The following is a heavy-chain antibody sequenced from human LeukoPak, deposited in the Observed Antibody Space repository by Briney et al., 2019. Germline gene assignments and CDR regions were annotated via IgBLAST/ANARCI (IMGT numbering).Heavy chain of an antibody. J-gene: IGHJ6*02. Sequence: PGGSLRLSCAASGFTFSSSWMAWVRQAPGKGLEWVGNIKEDGTAKNYVVSVRGRFTISRDNAKNSLYLQMNSLRGEDTAVYYCARITHVRMDVWGQGTTVTVSS. CDR3: ARITHVRMDV. CDR2: IKEDGTAK. CDR1: GFTFSSSW. D-gene: IGHD3-10*01. V-gene: IGHV3-7*01.